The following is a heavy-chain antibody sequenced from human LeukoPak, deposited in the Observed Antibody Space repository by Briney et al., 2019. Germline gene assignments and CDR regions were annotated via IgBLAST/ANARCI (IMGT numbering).Heavy chain of an antibody. CDR1: GFTFSNAW. Sequence: GGSLRLSCAASGFTFSNAWMSWVRQAPGKGLEWVGRIKSKTDGGTTDYAAPVKGRFTISRDDSKNTLYLQMNSLKTEDTAVYSCTTSDYGDSLGYWGQGTLVTVSS. J-gene: IGHJ4*02. CDR2: IKSKTDGGTT. D-gene: IGHD4-17*01. CDR3: TTSDYGDSLGY. V-gene: IGHV3-15*01.